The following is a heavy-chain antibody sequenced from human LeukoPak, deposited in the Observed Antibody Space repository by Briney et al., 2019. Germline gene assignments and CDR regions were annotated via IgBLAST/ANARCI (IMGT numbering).Heavy chain of an antibody. CDR3: AKDMRYCSSNSCYWLAFDY. Sequence: PGGSLRLSCAASGFTFSSYAMSWVRQAPGKGLEWVSAVSAGGGSTYSADSVQGRFTISRDNSKNTLYLQMNSLRAEDTAVYYCAKDMRYCSSNSCYWLAFDYWGQGTLVTVSS. CDR2: VSAGGGST. CDR1: GFTFSSYA. J-gene: IGHJ4*02. D-gene: IGHD2-2*01. V-gene: IGHV3-23*01.